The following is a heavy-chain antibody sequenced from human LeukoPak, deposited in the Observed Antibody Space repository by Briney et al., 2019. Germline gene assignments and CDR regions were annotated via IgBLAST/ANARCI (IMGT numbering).Heavy chain of an antibody. J-gene: IGHJ5*02. CDR2: IKQGGSEK. V-gene: IGHV3-7*03. D-gene: IGHD6-19*01. CDR3: ARDPDSSGWYLNWFDP. CDR1: GFTLSSYW. Sequence: QSGGSLRLSCAASGFTLSSYWMSWVRQAPGKGLEWVANIKQGGSEKYYVDSVKGRFTISRDNAKNSLYLQMNSLRAEDTAVYYCARDPDSSGWYLNWFDPWGQGTLVTVSS.